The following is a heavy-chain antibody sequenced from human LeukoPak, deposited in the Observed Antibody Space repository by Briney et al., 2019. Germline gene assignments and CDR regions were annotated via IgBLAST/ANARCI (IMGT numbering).Heavy chain of an antibody. J-gene: IGHJ3*02. CDR1: GFTVSSNY. CDR2: IYTGGST. CDR3: ARDLSPEFTISGVVTYLDVFDI. V-gene: IGHV3-53*01. Sequence: GGSLRLSCAASGFTVSSNYMSWVRQAPGKGLEWVSVIYTGGSTYYADSVKGRFTISRDNSKSTLYLQMNSLRAEDTAVYYCARDLSPEFTISGVVTYLDVFDIWGQGTTVTVSS. D-gene: IGHD3-3*01.